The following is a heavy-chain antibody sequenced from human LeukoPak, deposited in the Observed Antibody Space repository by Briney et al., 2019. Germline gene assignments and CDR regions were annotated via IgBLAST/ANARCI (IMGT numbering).Heavy chain of an antibody. CDR2: INPSGGST. CDR1: GYTFTSYY. Sequence: ASVKVSCKASGYTFTSYYMHWVRQAPGQGLEWMGIINPSGGSTSYAQKFQGRVTMTRDMSTSTVYMELSSLRSEDTAVYYCARESRSGTRHMDVWGKGTTVTVSS. J-gene: IGHJ6*03. V-gene: IGHV1-46*01. D-gene: IGHD3-10*01. CDR3: ARESRSGTRHMDV.